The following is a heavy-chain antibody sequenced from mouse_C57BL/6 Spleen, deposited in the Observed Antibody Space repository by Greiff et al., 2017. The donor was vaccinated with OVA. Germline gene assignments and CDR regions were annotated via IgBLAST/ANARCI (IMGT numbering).Heavy chain of an antibody. Sequence: EVKLQESGPGLVKPSQSLSLTCSVTGYSITSGYYWNWIRQFPGNKLEWMGYISYDGSNNYNPSLKNRISITRDTSKNQFFLKLNSVTTEDTATYYCARRLGQGYAMDYWGQGTSVTVSS. J-gene: IGHJ4*01. CDR2: ISYDGSN. CDR1: GYSITSGYY. CDR3: ARRLGQGYAMDY. D-gene: IGHD4-1*01. V-gene: IGHV3-6*01.